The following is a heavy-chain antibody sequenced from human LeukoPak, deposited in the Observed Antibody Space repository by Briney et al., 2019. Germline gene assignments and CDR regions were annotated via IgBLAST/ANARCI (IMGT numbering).Heavy chain of an antibody. CDR3: ATDLDTAMVTSGFDY. Sequence: ASVKVSCKVSGYTLTELSMHWVRQAPGKGLEWMGGFDPEGGETIYAQKFQGRVTMTEDTSTDTAYMELSSLRSEDTAVYYCATDLDTAMVTSGFDYWGQGTLVTVSS. D-gene: IGHD5-18*01. J-gene: IGHJ4*02. V-gene: IGHV1-24*01. CDR1: GYTLTELS. CDR2: FDPEGGET.